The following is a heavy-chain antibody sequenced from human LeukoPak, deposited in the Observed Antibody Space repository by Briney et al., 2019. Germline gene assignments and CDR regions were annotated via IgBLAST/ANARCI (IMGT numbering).Heavy chain of an antibody. CDR3: GRLARIRGVIVDY. CDR1: GFTFSSYW. D-gene: IGHD3-10*01. Sequence: PGGSLRLSCAASGFTFSSYWMHWVRQAPGKGLVWVSRINNDGSNTNYADSVKGRFTISRDNAKNTLYLQMNSLRAEDTAVYYCGRLARIRGVIVDYWGQGTLVTVSS. J-gene: IGHJ4*02. V-gene: IGHV3-74*01. CDR2: INNDGSNT.